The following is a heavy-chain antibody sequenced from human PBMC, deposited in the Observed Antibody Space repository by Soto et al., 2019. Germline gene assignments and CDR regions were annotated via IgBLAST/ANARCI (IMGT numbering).Heavy chain of an antibody. V-gene: IGHV3-53*04. Sequence: SGGSLRLSCAASGFTVSSNYMSWVRQAPGKGLEWVSVIYSGGSTYYADSVKGRFTISRHNSKNTLYLQMNSLRAEDTAVYYCAISNLYDILTGYYYYMDVWGKGTTVTVSS. J-gene: IGHJ6*03. CDR2: IYSGGST. CDR1: GFTVSSNY. CDR3: AISNLYDILTGYYYYMDV. D-gene: IGHD3-9*01.